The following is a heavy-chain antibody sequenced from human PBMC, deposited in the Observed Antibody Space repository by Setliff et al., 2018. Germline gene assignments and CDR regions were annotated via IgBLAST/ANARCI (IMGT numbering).Heavy chain of an antibody. CDR1: ELIFSHTW. CDR3: TTGYISGYYIGH. J-gene: IGHJ4*02. Sequence: NPGGSLRLSCAAPELIFSHTWMNWVRQAPGKGLEWVGRIKGQTDGGTTDYAAPVKGRFSISRDDSKNTVYLQMNSLKTEDTAAYYCTTGYISGYYIGHWGLGTLVTVSS. D-gene: IGHD6-19*01. V-gene: IGHV3-15*01. CDR2: IKGQTDGGTT.